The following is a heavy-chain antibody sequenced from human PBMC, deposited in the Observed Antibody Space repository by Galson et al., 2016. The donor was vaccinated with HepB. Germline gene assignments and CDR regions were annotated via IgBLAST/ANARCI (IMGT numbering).Heavy chain of an antibody. CDR1: GFTFSSYW. Sequence: SLRLSCAASGFTFSSYWMDWVRQAPGKGLGWVSRINSDGSSTSYADSVKGRFTISRDNAKNTLYLQMNSLRAEDTAVYYCARDGGITGTTDWFDPWGQGTLVTVSS. J-gene: IGHJ5*02. V-gene: IGHV3-74*01. D-gene: IGHD1-7*01. CDR3: ARDGGITGTTDWFDP. CDR2: INSDGSST.